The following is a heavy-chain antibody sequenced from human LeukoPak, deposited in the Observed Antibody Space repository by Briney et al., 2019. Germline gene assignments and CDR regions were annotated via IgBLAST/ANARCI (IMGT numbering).Heavy chain of an antibody. J-gene: IGHJ4*02. Sequence: ASVKVSCKASGYTFTSNYIHWVRQAPGQGLEWMGMIYPRDGSTSYAQKFQGRVTVTRDSSTSTVHMELSGLRSEDTAVYYCARDQEGFDYWGQGTLVTVSS. CDR2: IYPRDGST. V-gene: IGHV1-46*01. CDR3: ARDQEGFDY. CDR1: GYTFTSNY.